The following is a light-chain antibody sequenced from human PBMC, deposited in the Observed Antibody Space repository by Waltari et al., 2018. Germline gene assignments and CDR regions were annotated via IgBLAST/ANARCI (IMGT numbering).Light chain of an antibody. CDR3: QKYNSYSS. V-gene: IGKV1-5*03. CDR1: QSVSSW. Sequence: DIQMTQSPSTLSASVGDRVTITCRASQSVSSWLAWYQQKPGKAPKPLIYQASILESGVPSRISGSGSGTDFTLTINGLQPDDFATYFCQKYNSYSSFGRGTRVDMK. J-gene: IGKJ1*01. CDR2: QAS.